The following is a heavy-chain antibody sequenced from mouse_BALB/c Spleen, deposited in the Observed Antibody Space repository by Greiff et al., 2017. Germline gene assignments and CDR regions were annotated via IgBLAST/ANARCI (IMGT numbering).Heavy chain of an antibody. J-gene: IGHJ3*01. CDR3: ARSYYGSSSWFAY. V-gene: IGHV1S137*01. CDR2: ISTYYGDA. CDR1: GYTFNDYA. Sequence: QVQLKESGAELVRPGVSVKISCKGSGYTFNDYAMHWVKQSHAKSLEWIGVISTYYGDASYNQKFKGKATMTVDKSSSTAYMELARLTSEDSAIYYCARSYYGSSSWFAYWGQGTLVTVSA. D-gene: IGHD1-1*01.